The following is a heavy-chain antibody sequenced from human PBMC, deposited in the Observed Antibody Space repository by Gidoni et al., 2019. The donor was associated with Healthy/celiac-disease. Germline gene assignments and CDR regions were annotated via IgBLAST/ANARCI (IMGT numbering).Heavy chain of an antibody. J-gene: IGHJ4*02. D-gene: IGHD3-16*01. CDR3: ARSRLGGFDY. V-gene: IGHV4-39*01. Sequence: QLQLQESGPGLVKPSETLSLTCTFSGGSISSSSYYSGWLRQPPGKGLEWIGSIYYSGSTYYNPSLKSRVTISVDTSKNQFSLKLSSVTAADTAVYYCARSRLGGFDYWGQGTLVTVSS. CDR2: IYYSGST. CDR1: GGSISSSSYY.